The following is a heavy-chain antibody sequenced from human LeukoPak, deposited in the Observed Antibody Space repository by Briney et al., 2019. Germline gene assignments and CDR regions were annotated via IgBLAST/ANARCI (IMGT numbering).Heavy chain of an antibody. Sequence: SETLSLTCTVSGGSISRSSYYWGWIRQPPGKGLEWIGSIYHSGSTYYDPSLRSRVTISVDTSKNQFSLKLSSVTAADTAVYYCASSIAARRGFDYWGQGTLVTVSS. CDR2: IYHSGST. CDR1: GGSISRSSYY. J-gene: IGHJ4*02. CDR3: ASSIAARRGFDY. V-gene: IGHV4-39*07. D-gene: IGHD6-6*01.